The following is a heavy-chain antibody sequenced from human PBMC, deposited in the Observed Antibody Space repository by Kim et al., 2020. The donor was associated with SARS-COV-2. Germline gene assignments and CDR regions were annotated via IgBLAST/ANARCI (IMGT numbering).Heavy chain of an antibody. CDR2: ISPGDSNI. J-gene: IGHJ5*02. Sequence: GESLKISCKGSGYNFPTYWVVWVRQMPGKGLEWVGSISPGDSNIRYSPSFQGYVSISADKSSSTAYLQWRSLQASDTAIYYCARSYDILTAYLNWLDPWGQGTLVIVSS. D-gene: IGHD3-9*01. V-gene: IGHV5-51*01. CDR1: GYNFPTYW. CDR3: ARSYDILTAYLNWLDP.